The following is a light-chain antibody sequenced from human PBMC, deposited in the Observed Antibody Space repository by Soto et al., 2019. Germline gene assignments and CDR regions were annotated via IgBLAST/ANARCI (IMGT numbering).Light chain of an antibody. CDR1: QSVSSN. Sequence: EKVMTQSPATLSVSPGERATLSCRASQSVSSNLAWYQQKPGQAPRLLIYGASTRATGITARFSGSGSGTEFTLTVSSLQSEDFAVYYCQQYNNWPPYTFGQGTKLESK. CDR2: GAS. V-gene: IGKV3-15*01. J-gene: IGKJ2*01. CDR3: QQYNNWPPYT.